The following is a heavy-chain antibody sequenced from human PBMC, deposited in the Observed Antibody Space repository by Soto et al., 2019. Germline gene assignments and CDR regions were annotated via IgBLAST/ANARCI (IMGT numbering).Heavy chain of an antibody. CDR2: IYYSGST. J-gene: IGHJ6*02. V-gene: IGHV4-59*01. CDR3: ARAPGDVWSGDHDYYYYYGMDV. CDR1: GGSISSYY. Sequence: PSETLSLTCTVAGGSISSYYSGWIRQPPGRGLEWIGYIYYSGSTNYNPSLKSRVTISVDTSRNQFSLKLSSVTVADPPVYYCARAPGDVWSGDHDYYYYYGMDVWGQGTTVTVSS. D-gene: IGHD3-3*01.